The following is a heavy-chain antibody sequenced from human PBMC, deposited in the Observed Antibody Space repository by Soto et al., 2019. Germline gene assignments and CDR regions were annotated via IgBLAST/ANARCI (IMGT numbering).Heavy chain of an antibody. CDR2: ISSSSSYI. CDR3: ARDPPSLVRY. Sequence: GGSLILSCAASGFTFSSYSMNWVRQAPGKGLEWVSSISSSSSYIYYADSVKGRFAISRDNAKNSLYLQMNSLRAEDTAVYYCARDPPSLVRYWGQGTLVTVSS. CDR1: GFTFSSYS. V-gene: IGHV3-21*01. D-gene: IGHD1-26*01. J-gene: IGHJ4*02.